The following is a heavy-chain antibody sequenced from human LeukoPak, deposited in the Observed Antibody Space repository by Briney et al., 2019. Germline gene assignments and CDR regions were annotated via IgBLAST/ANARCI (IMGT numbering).Heavy chain of an antibody. CDR1: GFIVSSNY. V-gene: IGHV3-21*01. D-gene: IGHD1-26*01. J-gene: IGHJ6*03. CDR2: ITSSGTYI. Sequence: GGSLRLSCAASGFIVSSNYMSWVRQAPGKAMDWVSSITSSGTYIFYADSVKGRFTISRDNAKNSLYLQMDSLGPEDTAVYYCARDPYSGNYGNDYYYYMDVWGKGTTVTISS. CDR3: ARDPYSGNYGNDYYYYMDV.